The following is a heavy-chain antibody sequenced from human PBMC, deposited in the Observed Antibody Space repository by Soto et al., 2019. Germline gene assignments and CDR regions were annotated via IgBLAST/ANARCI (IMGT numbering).Heavy chain of an antibody. D-gene: IGHD3-22*01. CDR1: HFAFSNAW. V-gene: IGHV3-15*07. CDR2: IKSKADGGTT. J-gene: IGHJ4*02. CDR3: ATSPGYYDSSPFDY. Sequence: PGGSLRLSCAASHFAFSNAWMNWVRQAPGKGLEWVGLIKSKADGGTTDYAAPVKGRFTISRDDSKNTLFLQMNSLKTDDAAVYYCATSPGYYDSSPFDYWGPGTLVTVSS.